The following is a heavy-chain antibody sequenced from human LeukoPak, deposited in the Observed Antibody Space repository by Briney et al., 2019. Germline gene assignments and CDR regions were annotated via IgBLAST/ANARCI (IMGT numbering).Heavy chain of an antibody. CDR3: ASRGLASSGIAVAGTDFDY. Sequence: ASVKVSCKASGYTFINFYMHWVRQAPGQGLEWMGIINPSGGSTGYAQKFQGRVTMTRDTSTSTVYMELSSLRSEDTAVYYCASRGLASSGIAVAGTDFDYWGQGTLVTVSS. J-gene: IGHJ4*02. V-gene: IGHV1-46*01. D-gene: IGHD6-19*01. CDR2: INPSGGST. CDR1: GYTFINFY.